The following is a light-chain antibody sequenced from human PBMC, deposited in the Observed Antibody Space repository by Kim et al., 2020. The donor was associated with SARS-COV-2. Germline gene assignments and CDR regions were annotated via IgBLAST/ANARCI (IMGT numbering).Light chain of an antibody. CDR1: QGLRSG. V-gene: IGKV1-13*02. CDR2: DAS. Sequence: AIQLTQFPSSLSASVGDRVSITCRASQGLRSGLAWYQQKPGKAPKLLIYDASSLESGVPSRFSGSGSGTEFTLTISSLQPEDFATYSCQQFDSYPYTFGQGTMLEI. J-gene: IGKJ2*01. CDR3: QQFDSYPYT.